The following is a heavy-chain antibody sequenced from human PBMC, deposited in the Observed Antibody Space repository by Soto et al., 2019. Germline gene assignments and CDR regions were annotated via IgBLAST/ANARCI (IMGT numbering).Heavy chain of an antibody. CDR2: IYYSGST. V-gene: IGHV4-59*08. Sequence: SETLSLTCTVSGGSISSYYWSWIRQPPGKGLEWIGYIYYSGSTNYNPSLKSRVTISVDTSKNQFSLKLSSVTAADTAVYYCARLRYSYGIDWDQGTLVTVSS. D-gene: IGHD5-18*01. CDR3: ARLRYSYGID. CDR1: GGSISSYY. J-gene: IGHJ4*02.